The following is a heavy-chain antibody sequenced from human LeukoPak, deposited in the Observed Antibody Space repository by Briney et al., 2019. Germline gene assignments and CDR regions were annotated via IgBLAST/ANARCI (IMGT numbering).Heavy chain of an antibody. D-gene: IGHD4-17*01. J-gene: IGHJ4*02. V-gene: IGHV4-30-2*01. Sequence: SETLSLTCAVSGGSISSGGYSWSWIRQPPGKGLEWIGYIYHSGSTYYNPSLKSRVTILVDRSKNQFSLKLSSVTAADTAVYYCARQTTVTTYDYWGQGTLVTVSS. CDR3: ARQTTVTTYDY. CDR1: GGSISSGGYS. CDR2: IYHSGST.